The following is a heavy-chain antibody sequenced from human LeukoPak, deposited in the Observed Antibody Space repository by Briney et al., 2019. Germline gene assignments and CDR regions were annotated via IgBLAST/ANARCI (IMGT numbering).Heavy chain of an antibody. Sequence: GASVNVSCKASGYTFTGYYMHWVRQAPRQGLEWMGRINPNSGGTNYAQKFQGRVTMTRDTSISTAYMELSRLRSDGTAVYYCARGNYGSGRLFYFDYWGQGTLVTVSS. D-gene: IGHD3-10*01. V-gene: IGHV1-2*06. J-gene: IGHJ4*02. CDR1: GYTFTGYY. CDR3: ARGNYGSGRLFYFDY. CDR2: INPNSGGT.